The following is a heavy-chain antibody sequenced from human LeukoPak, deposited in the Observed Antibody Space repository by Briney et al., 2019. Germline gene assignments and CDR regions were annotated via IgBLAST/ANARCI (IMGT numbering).Heavy chain of an antibody. J-gene: IGHJ4*02. CDR1: GFTFSTYG. CDR2: IRYDGSNK. D-gene: IGHD6-13*01. V-gene: IGHV3-30*02. Sequence: GGSLRLSCAASGFTFSTYGMHWVRQAPGKGLEWVAFIRYDGSNKFYADSVKGRFTISRDNSKNTLYLQMNSLRPEDTAVYYCAKEMYAGSWYGTYFDYWGQGTLVTVSS. CDR3: AKEMYAGSWYGTYFDY.